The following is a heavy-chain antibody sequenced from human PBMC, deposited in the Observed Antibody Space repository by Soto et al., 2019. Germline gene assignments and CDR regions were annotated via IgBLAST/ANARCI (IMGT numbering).Heavy chain of an antibody. V-gene: IGHV1-69*13. J-gene: IGHJ4*02. CDR1: GGTFSSYA. D-gene: IGHD3-22*01. Sequence: SVKVSCKASGGTFSSYAISWVRQAPGQGLEWMGGIIPIFGTANYAQKFQGRVTITADESTSTAYMELSSLRSEDTAVYYCASDRPNDYDSSGGFDYWSQGTLVTFSS. CDR2: IIPIFGTA. CDR3: ASDRPNDYDSSGGFDY.